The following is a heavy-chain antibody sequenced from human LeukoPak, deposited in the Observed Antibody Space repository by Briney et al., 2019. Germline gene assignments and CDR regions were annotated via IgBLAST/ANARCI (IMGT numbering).Heavy chain of an antibody. D-gene: IGHD6-13*01. CDR1: GFTFSSYG. V-gene: IGHV3-33*01. J-gene: IGHJ4*02. CDR2: IWYDGSNK. CDR3: ARDRLIGIAAADTNSFFGY. Sequence: PGGSLRLSCAASGFTFSSYGMHWVRQAPGKGLEWVAVIWYDGSNKYYADSVKGRFTISRDNSKNTLYLQMNSLRAEDTAVYYCARDRLIGIAAADTNSFFGYWGQGTLVTVSS.